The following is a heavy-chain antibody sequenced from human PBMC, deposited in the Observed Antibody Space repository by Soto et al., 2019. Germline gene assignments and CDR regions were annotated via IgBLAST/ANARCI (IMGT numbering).Heavy chain of an antibody. Sequence: PSETLSLTCTVSGGSLSSYYWSWIRQPPGKGLEWIGYIYYSGSTYYNPSLKSRVTISVDTSKNQFSLKLSSVTAADTAVYYCARGEGWFDPWGQGTLVTVSS. J-gene: IGHJ5*02. CDR3: ARGEGWFDP. CDR2: IYYSGST. V-gene: IGHV4-59*01. CDR1: GGSLSSYY.